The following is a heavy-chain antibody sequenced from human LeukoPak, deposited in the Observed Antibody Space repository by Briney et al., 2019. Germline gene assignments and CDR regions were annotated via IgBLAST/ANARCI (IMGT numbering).Heavy chain of an antibody. V-gene: IGHV3-11*05. Sequence: GGSLRLSCTASTFTFSDDYMGWIRQAPGKGPEWVSSISPGSSYKFCADSVEGRFTISRDNAKNSLYLQMNSLRAVDTALYYCAREEGADYYGSGSPFDYWGQGTLVTVSS. D-gene: IGHD3-10*01. CDR3: AREEGADYYGSGSPFDY. CDR1: TFTFSDDY. CDR2: ISPGSSYK. J-gene: IGHJ4*02.